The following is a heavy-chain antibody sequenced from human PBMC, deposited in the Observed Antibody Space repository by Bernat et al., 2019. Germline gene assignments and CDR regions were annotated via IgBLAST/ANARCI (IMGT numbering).Heavy chain of an antibody. CDR1: GGTFSSYT. J-gene: IGHJ6*02. CDR3: AIIMTAPFEYYYGMDV. CDR2: IIPILGIA. V-gene: IGHV1-69*02. D-gene: IGHD5-18*01. Sequence: QVQLVQSGAEVKKPGSSVKVSCKASGGTFSSYTISWVRQAPGQGLEWMGRIIPILGIANYAQKFQGRVTITADKSTSTAYMELSSLRSEDTAVYYCAIIMTAPFEYYYGMDVWGQGTTVTVSS.